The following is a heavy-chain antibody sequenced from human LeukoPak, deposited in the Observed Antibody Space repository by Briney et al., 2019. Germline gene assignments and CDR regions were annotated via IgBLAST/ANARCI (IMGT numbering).Heavy chain of an antibody. CDR2: ISGSGGST. J-gene: IGHJ6*02. D-gene: IGHD2-2*02. V-gene: IGHV3-23*01. Sequence: QPGGSLRLSCAAPGFTFSSYAMSWVRQAPGKGLERVSAISGSGGSTYYADSVKGRFTISRDNSKNTLYLQMNSLRAEDTAVYYCAKDAVPAAIRIDYYYYGMDVWGQGTTVIVSS. CDR3: AKDAVPAAIRIDYYYYGMDV. CDR1: GFTFSSYA.